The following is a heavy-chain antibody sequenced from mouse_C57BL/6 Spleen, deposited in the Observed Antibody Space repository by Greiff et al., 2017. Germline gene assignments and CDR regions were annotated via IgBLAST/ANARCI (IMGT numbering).Heavy chain of an antibody. CDR1: GFSLTSYG. D-gene: IGHD2-5*01. CDR2: IWRGGST. V-gene: IGHV2-5*01. Sequence: QVQLQQSGPGLVQPSQSLSITCTVSGFSLTSYGVHWVRQSPGKGLEWLGVIWRGGSTDYTAAFMSRLSITKDNSKSQVFFKMNSLQADDTAIYYCAKWDSNYYAMDYWGQGTSVTVSS. J-gene: IGHJ4*01. CDR3: AKWDSNYYAMDY.